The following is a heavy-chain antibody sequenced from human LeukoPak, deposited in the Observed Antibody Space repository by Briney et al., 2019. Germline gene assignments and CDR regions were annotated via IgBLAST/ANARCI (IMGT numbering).Heavy chain of an antibody. CDR3: ARLTGEQLATVNNRYHYVAV. CDR1: GGSITGYY. CDR2: IYYSGSA. V-gene: IGHV4-59*08. J-gene: IGHJ6*04. D-gene: IGHD6-6*01. Sequence: SETLSLTCTVSGGSITGYYWSWIRQPPGKGLEWIGYIYYSGSANYCPSLKSRVTMSVDTPKNQFSLKLSSVTAADTAVYYCARLTGEQLATVNNRYHYVAVWGKGTAVTVSS.